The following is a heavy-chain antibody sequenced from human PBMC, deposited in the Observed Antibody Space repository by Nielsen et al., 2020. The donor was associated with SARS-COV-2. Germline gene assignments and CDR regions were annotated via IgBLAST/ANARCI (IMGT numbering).Heavy chain of an antibody. D-gene: IGHD4-17*01. CDR2: TYYRSKWYN. Sequence: WIRRSPSRGLEWRGRTYYRSKWYNDYAVSVKSPITINPDTSKNQFSLHLNSVTPEDTAVYYCARARGAYGDYYYYYTDVWGKGTTVTVSS. V-gene: IGHV6-1*01. J-gene: IGHJ6*03. CDR3: ARARGAYGDYYYYYTDV.